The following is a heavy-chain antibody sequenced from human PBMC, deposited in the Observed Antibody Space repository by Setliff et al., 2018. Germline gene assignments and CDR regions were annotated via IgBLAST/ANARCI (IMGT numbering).Heavy chain of an antibody. D-gene: IGHD2-8*01. CDR3: ARGLIVLPGPSGDMGYFDY. J-gene: IGHJ4*02. Sequence: GASVKVSCKASGHTFTSYFMQWVRQAHGQGLEWMGMINPSGGYTIYAQKFRGRVTMTRDTSTSTVYLGLSSLRSEDTAVYYCARGLIVLPGPSGDMGYFDYWGQGTLVTVSS. V-gene: IGHV1-46*01. CDR2: INPSGGYT. CDR1: GHTFTSYF.